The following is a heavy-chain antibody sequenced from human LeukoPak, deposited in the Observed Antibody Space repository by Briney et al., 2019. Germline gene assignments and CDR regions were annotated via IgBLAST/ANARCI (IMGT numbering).Heavy chain of an antibody. V-gene: IGHV1-46*01. CDR3: AREVVHHYDSSGGSDY. Sequence: ASVKVSCKASGYTFTSYYMHWVRQAPGQGLEWMGIINPSGGSTSYAQKFQGRVTMTRDTSTSTVYMELSSLRSEDTAVYYCAREVVHHYDSSGGSDYWGQGTLVTVSS. CDR1: GYTFTSYY. J-gene: IGHJ4*02. D-gene: IGHD3-22*01. CDR2: INPSGGST.